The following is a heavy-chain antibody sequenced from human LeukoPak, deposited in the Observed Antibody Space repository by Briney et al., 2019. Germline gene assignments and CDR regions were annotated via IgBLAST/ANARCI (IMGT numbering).Heavy chain of an antibody. J-gene: IGHJ4*02. V-gene: IGHV4-4*07. CDR2: IYSSGST. D-gene: IGHD3-10*01. CDR3: ARGVYGSGDY. Sequence: SETLSLTCTVSGGSISSYYWSWVRQAAGKGLEWIGRIYSSGSTNYNASLKTRVTISVDTSKNQFSLKLTSVTAADTAVYYCARGVYGSGDYWGQGTLVTVSS. CDR1: GGSISSYY.